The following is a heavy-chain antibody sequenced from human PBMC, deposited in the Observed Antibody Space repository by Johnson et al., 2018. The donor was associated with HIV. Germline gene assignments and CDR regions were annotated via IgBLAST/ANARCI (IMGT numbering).Heavy chain of an antibody. CDR3: ARAYYTFWSGYDAFDI. Sequence: MQLVESGGGLVQPGGSLRLSCAASGFTVSTNSMSWVRQAPGKGLEWVSVIYSGDNTLYADSVKGRFIVSRDNSKNTLYVQMNSLRAEDTAVYYCARAYYTFWSGYDAFDIWGQGTMVTVSS. V-gene: IGHV3-66*01. CDR1: GFTVSTNS. J-gene: IGHJ3*02. CDR2: IYSGDNT. D-gene: IGHD3-3*01.